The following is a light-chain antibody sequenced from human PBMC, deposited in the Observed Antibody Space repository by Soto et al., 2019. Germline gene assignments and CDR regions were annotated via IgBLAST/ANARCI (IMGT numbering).Light chain of an antibody. Sequence: DIVMTQSPLSLPVTPVEPASMSCRSSQSLLHSNGYNYLDWYLQKPGQSPQLLIYLGSNRASGVPDRFSGSGSGTDFTLKISRVEAEDVGVYYCMQPLQSWTFGQGTKVDIK. CDR1: QSLLHSNGYNY. CDR3: MQPLQSWT. CDR2: LGS. V-gene: IGKV2-28*01. J-gene: IGKJ1*01.